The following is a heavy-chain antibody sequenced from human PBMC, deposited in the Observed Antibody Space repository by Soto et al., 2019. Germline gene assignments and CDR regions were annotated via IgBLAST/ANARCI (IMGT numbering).Heavy chain of an antibody. V-gene: IGHV4-31*03. Sequence: QVQLQESGPGLVKPSQTLSLTCTVSGGSISGGGYYWSWIRPQPGQGLEWIGYIDYSGSNYYNPSLKSRVTISVDTSKNQFALKLSSVTAADTAVYYCARDRGALGLTDAFDIWGQGTMVTVSS. CDR1: GGSISGGGYY. CDR3: ARDRGALGLTDAFDI. D-gene: IGHD3-10*01. J-gene: IGHJ3*02. CDR2: IDYSGSN.